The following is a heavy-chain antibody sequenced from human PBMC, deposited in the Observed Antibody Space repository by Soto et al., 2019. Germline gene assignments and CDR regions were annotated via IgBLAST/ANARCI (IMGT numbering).Heavy chain of an antibody. CDR1: GGSISSSSYY. Sequence: SETLSLTCTVSGGSISSSSYYWGWIRQPPGKGLEWIGSIYYSGSTYYNPSLKSRVTISVDTSKNQFSLKLTSLTAADTAVYYCARHARIVVVVAAIRGYFDYWGQGTLVTVSS. J-gene: IGHJ4*02. D-gene: IGHD2-15*01. V-gene: IGHV4-39*01. CDR2: IYYSGST. CDR3: ARHARIVVVVAAIRGYFDY.